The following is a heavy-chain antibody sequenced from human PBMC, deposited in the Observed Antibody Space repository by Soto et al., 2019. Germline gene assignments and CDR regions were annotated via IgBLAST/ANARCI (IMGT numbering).Heavy chain of an antibody. Sequence: GGSLRLSCAASGSTFSSYAMHWVRQAPGKGLEWVAVISYDGSNKYYADSVKGRFTISRDNSKNTLYLQMNSLRAEDTAVYYCARAWGYSYGAFDIWGPGTMVAVSS. CDR3: ARAWGYSYGAFDI. D-gene: IGHD5-18*01. V-gene: IGHV3-30-3*01. CDR1: GSTFSSYA. CDR2: ISYDGSNK. J-gene: IGHJ3*02.